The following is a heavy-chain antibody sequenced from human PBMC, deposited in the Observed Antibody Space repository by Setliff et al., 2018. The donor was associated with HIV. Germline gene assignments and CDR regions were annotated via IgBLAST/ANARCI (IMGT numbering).Heavy chain of an antibody. CDR3: TKGGMTTGDY. V-gene: IGHV3-9*01. CDR2: ITWNSAGI. Sequence: GGSLRLSCAASGFWFEDYAMNWVRQRPGKGLEWVSGITWNSAGIAYADSVKGRFTISRDNAKNSLYLQLNNLRPEDTAFYHCTKGGMTTGDYWGQGTLVTVSS. J-gene: IGHJ4*02. CDR1: GFWFEDYA. D-gene: IGHD4-17*01.